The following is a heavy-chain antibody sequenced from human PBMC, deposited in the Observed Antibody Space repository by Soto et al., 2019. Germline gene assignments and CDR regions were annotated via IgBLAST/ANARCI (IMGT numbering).Heavy chain of an antibody. CDR3: ARGTHPYSGSHEFGY. D-gene: IGHD1-26*01. J-gene: IGHJ4*02. CDR1: ALSPLDKG. CDR2: RSNTGGST. V-gene: IGHV3-23*01. Sequence: GGSRRLSCALSALSPLDKGIDWDRQAPGQGLELVCIRSNTGGSTFYRYSVKGRFTVSRAQSKNMVYLQMNDLRAEDTALYYCARGTHPYSGSHEFGYWGRGTLVTVSS.